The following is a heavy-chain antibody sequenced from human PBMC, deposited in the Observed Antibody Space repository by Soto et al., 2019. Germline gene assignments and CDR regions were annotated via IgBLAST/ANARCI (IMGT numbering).Heavy chain of an antibody. V-gene: IGHV3-15*07. CDR2: VKSKNDGGTT. CDR1: GFTFSNAW. CDR3: TTDTSTTRIFVRSDH. Sequence: PGGSLRLCCAASGFTFSNAWINWVRQAPGKGLEWVGRVKSKNDGGTTDFAAPVKGRFAISRDDSKNMVYLEMSSLQTEDTAIYYFTTDTSTTRIFVRSDHCGHAILVTVSS. J-gene: IGHJ4*03. D-gene: IGHD2-15*01.